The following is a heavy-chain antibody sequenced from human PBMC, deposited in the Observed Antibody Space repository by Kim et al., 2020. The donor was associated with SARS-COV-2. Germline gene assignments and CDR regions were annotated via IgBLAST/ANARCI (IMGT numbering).Heavy chain of an antibody. Sequence: GGSLRLSCAASGFTFSSYWMSWVRQAPGKGLEWVANIKQDGSEKYYVDSVKGRFTISRDNAKNSLYLQMNSLRAEDTAVYYCARDPSDILTGYHDAFDIWGQGTMVTVS. J-gene: IGHJ3*02. CDR1: GFTFSSYW. V-gene: IGHV3-7*03. CDR3: ARDPSDILTGYHDAFDI. D-gene: IGHD3-9*01. CDR2: IKQDGSEK.